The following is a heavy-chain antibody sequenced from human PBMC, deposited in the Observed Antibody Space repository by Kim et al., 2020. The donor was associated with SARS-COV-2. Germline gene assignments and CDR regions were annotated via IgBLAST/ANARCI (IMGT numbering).Heavy chain of an antibody. D-gene: IGHD2-15*01. Sequence: YYLDSVRGRFTISRDNAKNSLYLQMNSLRAEDTAVYYCARIRGSIYYLDYWGQGTLVTVSS. CDR3: ARIRGSIYYLDY. V-gene: IGHV3-7*01. J-gene: IGHJ4*02.